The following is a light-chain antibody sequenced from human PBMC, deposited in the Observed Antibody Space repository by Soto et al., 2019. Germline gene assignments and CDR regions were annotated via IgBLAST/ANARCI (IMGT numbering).Light chain of an antibody. V-gene: IGKV1-39*01. Sequence: DIQMTQSPPSLSASVGDRVTITCRASQNIFNYLNWYQQRPGTPPRLLIYAASTLQRGVPSRFSGSGSGTDFTLTISSLQTEDFATYQCQQSYTAPRTFGLGTKVEIK. CDR1: QNIFNY. J-gene: IGKJ1*01. CDR2: AAS. CDR3: QQSYTAPRT.